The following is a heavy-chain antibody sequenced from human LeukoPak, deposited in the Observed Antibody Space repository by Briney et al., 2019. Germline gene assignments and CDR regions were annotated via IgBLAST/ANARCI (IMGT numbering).Heavy chain of an antibody. CDR2: IYGGDAA. Sequence: GGSLRLSCAASGINVSSNYMTWIRQAPGKGLEWVSLIYGGDAAYYAESVRGRFMISRDNLKNTLFLQMNSLRVEGTAVYYCVTSTGQQFIPYDYWGQGTHVTVSS. J-gene: IGHJ4*02. D-gene: IGHD6-13*01. CDR1: GINVSSNY. CDR3: VTSTGQQFIPYDY. V-gene: IGHV3-66*02.